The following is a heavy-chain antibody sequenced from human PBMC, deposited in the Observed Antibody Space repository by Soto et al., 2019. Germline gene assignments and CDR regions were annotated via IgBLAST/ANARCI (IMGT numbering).Heavy chain of an antibody. Sequence: DVELSESGGGLVQPGGSLRLSCAASGFNFRSYAMSWVRRPPGTGLEWVSAISGSGGTSYFADSVRGRFTISRDNSKNTLHLQRIRPRVEYTAEYFWAKGRGIICTIDYWAHGTLVTVAS. CDR1: GFNFRSYA. D-gene: IGHD2-2*01. J-gene: IGHJ4*01. CDR3: AKGRGIICTIDY. CDR2: ISGSGGTS. V-gene: IGHV3-23*01.